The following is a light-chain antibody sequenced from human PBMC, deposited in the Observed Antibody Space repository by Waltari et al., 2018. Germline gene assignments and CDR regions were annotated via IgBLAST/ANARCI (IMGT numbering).Light chain of an antibody. Sequence: ELVLTQSPRTLSLSPVQRVTLSCRASQSVTSNYLAGYQQRPGQAPRLLIYGASNRATGIPDRFSGSGSGTDVSLTINRLEPEDFAVYYCQQYDRAPETFGQGTKLEIK. CDR2: GAS. V-gene: IGKV3-20*01. J-gene: IGKJ2*01. CDR1: QSVTSNY. CDR3: QQYDRAPET.